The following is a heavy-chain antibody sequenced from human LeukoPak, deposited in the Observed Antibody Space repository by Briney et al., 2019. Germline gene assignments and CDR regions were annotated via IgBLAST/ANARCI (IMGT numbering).Heavy chain of an antibody. CDR1: GYTFIFYF. D-gene: IGHD2-8*02. Sequence: ASVTVSFTSSGYTFIFYFMHWVRQAPGQGKGWMGWINPNSGDTNYAQKFKGRVTMTRDTSISAAYMELSSLRFDDTAVYYCSRAADVVLVPPSDDWGQGTLVTVSS. CDR3: SRAADVVLVPPSDD. CDR2: INPNSGDT. J-gene: IGHJ4*02. V-gene: IGHV1-2*02.